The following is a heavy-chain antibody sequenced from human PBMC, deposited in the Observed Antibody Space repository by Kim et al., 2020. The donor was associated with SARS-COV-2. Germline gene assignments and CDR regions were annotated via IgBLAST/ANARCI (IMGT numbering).Heavy chain of an antibody. CDR3: AKDLRGGAILRYFDY. Sequence: GGSLRLSCVASGFTFSNYIISWVRQAPGKGLEWVSSMTGGGFTSYYADSVRGRFTISRDDSKNTLYLQMNSLRAEDTAVYYCAKDLRGGAILRYFDYWGQGTLVTVSS. CDR1: GFTFSNYI. CDR2: MTGGGFTS. D-gene: IGHD3-9*01. V-gene: IGHV3-23*01. J-gene: IGHJ4*02.